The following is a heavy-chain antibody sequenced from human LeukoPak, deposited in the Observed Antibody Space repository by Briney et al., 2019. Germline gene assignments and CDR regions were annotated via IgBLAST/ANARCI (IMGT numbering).Heavy chain of an antibody. CDR3: ARDHYFAEDY. D-gene: IGHD3-9*01. Sequence: GGSLRLSCAASGFTFSSFWMSWVRQAPGKGLEWVANIKEDGREKYYVDSVKGRFTVSRENAKNSLYLQMNSRRAEDAAVYYCARDHYFAEDYWGQGTLVTVSS. V-gene: IGHV3-7*03. J-gene: IGHJ4*02. CDR2: IKEDGREK. CDR1: GFTFSSFW.